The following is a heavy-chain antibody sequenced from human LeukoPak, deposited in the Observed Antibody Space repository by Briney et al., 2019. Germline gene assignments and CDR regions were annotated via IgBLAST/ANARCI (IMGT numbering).Heavy chain of an antibody. V-gene: IGHV3-21*01. Sequence: GGSLRLSCAASGFTFSSYSMNWVRQAPGKGLEWVSSISSSSSYIYYADSVKGRFTISRDNAKNSLYLQMNSLRAEDTAVYYCARVDSSSWYYPLHFDYWGQGTLVTVSS. CDR2: ISSSSSYI. D-gene: IGHD6-13*01. CDR1: GFTFSSYS. CDR3: ARVDSSSWYYPLHFDY. J-gene: IGHJ4*02.